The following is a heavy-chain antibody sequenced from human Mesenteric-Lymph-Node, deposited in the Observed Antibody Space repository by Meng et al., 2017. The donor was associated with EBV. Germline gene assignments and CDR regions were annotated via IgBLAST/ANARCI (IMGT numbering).Heavy chain of an antibody. CDR3: ASQGYYDSGAWGDYFDY. D-gene: IGHD3-22*01. Sequence: QARRRGSGPGLVKPSETLSLTCTVSGDSVNSATYYWSWIRKPPGKGLQWIASVHSTGSTNYNPSLMSRVTISLDTSKSQFSLTLTYVTAADTAVYYCASQGYYDSGAWGDYFDYWGQGSLVTVSS. CDR1: GDSVNSATYY. V-gene: IGHV4-61*01. J-gene: IGHJ4*02. CDR2: VHSTGST.